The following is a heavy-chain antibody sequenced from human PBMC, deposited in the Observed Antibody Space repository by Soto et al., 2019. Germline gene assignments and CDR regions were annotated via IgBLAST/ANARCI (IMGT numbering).Heavy chain of an antibody. V-gene: IGHV1-2*04. CDR2: INPNSGGT. CDR1: GYTFTGYY. J-gene: IGHJ4*02. D-gene: IGHD5-12*01. Sequence: GASVKVSCKASGYTFTGYYMHWVRQAPGQGLEWMGWINPNSGGTNYAQKFQGWVTMTRDTSISTAYMELSRLRSDDTAVYYCARHYGDGYDYLDYWGQGTLVTVSS. CDR3: ARHYGDGYDYLDY.